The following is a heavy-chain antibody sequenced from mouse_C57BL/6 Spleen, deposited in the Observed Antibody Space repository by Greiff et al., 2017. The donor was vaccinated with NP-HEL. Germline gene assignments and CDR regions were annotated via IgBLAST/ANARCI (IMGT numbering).Heavy chain of an antibody. CDR1: GFTFSSYT. Sequence: EVKVEESGGGLVKPGGSLKLSCAASGFTFSSYTMSWVRQTPEKRLEWVATISGGGGNTYYPDSVKGRFTISRDNAKNTLYLQMSSLRSEDTALYYCARGYGSSYEYFDVWGTGTTVTVSS. CDR2: ISGGGGNT. J-gene: IGHJ1*03. D-gene: IGHD1-1*01. CDR3: ARGYGSSYEYFDV. V-gene: IGHV5-9*01.